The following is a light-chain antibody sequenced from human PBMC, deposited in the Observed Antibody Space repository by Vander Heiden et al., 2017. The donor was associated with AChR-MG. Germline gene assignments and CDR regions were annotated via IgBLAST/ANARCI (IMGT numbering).Light chain of an antibody. J-gene: IGLJ3*02. CDR1: SSNIGAGYD. Sequence: QSVLTQPPSVSAAPGQRLTISCTGSSSNIGAGYDVHWYQQHPGTAPKLLIYGNSNRPSGVPDRFSGSKSGTSASLAITGLQAEDEADYYCQSYDSSLSGSRVFGGGTKLTVL. CDR3: QSYDSSLSGSRV. V-gene: IGLV1-40*01. CDR2: GNS.